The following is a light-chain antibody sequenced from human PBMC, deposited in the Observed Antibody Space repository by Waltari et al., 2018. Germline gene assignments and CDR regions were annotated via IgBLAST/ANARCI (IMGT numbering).Light chain of an antibody. CDR1: QSVSSNY. Sequence: CRASQSVSSNYLAWYQQQPGQAPRHLIYGASSRATGISDRFSGSGSGTDFTLTISRLEPEDFAVYYCQQYGSALRTFGQGTKVEIK. CDR3: QQYGSALRT. CDR2: GAS. J-gene: IGKJ1*01. V-gene: IGKV3-20*01.